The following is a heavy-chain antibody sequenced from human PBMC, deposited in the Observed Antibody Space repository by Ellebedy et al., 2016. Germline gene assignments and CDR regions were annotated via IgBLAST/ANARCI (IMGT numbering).Heavy chain of an antibody. Sequence: GESLKISCAASGFTFSDHFMDWIRQAPGKGLEWVAYFGPSGTTIYNADSVKGRFTISRDNAKNSLYLQMSSLRVEDTAVYYCAGGYDSHGFDIWGQGTMVTVSS. V-gene: IGHV3-11*01. D-gene: IGHD2-2*01. J-gene: IGHJ3*02. CDR1: GFTFSDHF. CDR2: FGPSGTTI. CDR3: AGGYDSHGFDI.